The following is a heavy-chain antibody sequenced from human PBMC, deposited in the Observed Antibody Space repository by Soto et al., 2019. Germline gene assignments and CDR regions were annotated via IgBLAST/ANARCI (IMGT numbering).Heavy chain of an antibody. V-gene: IGHV4-39*01. D-gene: IGHD2-15*01. J-gene: IGHJ6*03. CDR1: GGSISSSSYY. Sequence: QLQLQESGPGLVKPSETLSLTCTVSGGSISSSSYYWGWIRQPPGKGLEWIGSIYYSGSTYYNPSLKSRVTTSVDTSKNQFSLQLTSVTAADTAVYYCARQPLYCSGGSCYPFYYYYYMDVWGKGTTVTVSS. CDR2: IYYSGST. CDR3: ARQPLYCSGGSCYPFYYYYYMDV.